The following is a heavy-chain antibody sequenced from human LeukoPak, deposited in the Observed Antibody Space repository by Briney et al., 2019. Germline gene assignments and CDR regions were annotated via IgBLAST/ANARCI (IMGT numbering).Heavy chain of an antibody. D-gene: IGHD2-2*01. CDR1: GGSISGSSYY. CDR3: ARERSSTSLALDY. CDR2: IYYSGST. Sequence: SETLSLTCTVSGGSISGSSYYWGWIRQPPGKGLEWIGSIYYSGSTYYNPSLKSRVTISVDRSKNQFSLKLSSVTAADTAVYYCARERSSTSLALDYWGQGTLVTVSS. V-gene: IGHV4-39*07. J-gene: IGHJ4*02.